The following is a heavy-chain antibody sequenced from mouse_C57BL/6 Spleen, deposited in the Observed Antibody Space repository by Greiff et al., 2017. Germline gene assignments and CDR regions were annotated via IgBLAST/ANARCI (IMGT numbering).Heavy chain of an antibody. Sequence: QVQLKESGAELARPGASVKLSCKASGYTFTSYGISWVKQRTGQGLEWIGEIYPRSGNTYYNEKFKGKDTLTADKSSSTAYMEHRSLTSEDSAVYVCARGDTLTAVVEPDVWGTGTTVTVSA. D-gene: IGHD1-1*01. CDR1: GYTFTSYG. CDR3: ARGDTLTAVVEPDV. CDR2: IYPRSGNT. V-gene: IGHV1-81*01. J-gene: IGHJ1*03.